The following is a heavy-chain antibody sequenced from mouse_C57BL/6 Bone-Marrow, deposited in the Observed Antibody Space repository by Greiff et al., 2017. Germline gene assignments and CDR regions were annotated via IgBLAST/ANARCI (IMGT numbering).Heavy chain of an antibody. CDR2: IYPGSGNT. CDR1: GYTFTDYY. J-gene: IGHJ4*01. Sequence: QVQLQQSGAELVRPGASVKLSCKASGYTFTDYYINWVKQRPGQGLEWIARIYPGSGNTYYNEKFKGKATLTAEKSSSTAYMQLSSLTSEDSAVYFCARKGLRTNYAMDYWGQGTSVTVSS. D-gene: IGHD1-1*01. CDR3: ARKGLRTNYAMDY. V-gene: IGHV1-76*01.